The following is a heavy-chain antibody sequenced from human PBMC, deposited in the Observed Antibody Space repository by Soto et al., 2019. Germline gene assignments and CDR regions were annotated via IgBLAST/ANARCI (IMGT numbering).Heavy chain of an antibody. CDR2: IYYSGST. Sequence: TLSLTCTVSGGSISSYYWGWIRQPPGKGLEWIGYIYYSGSTNYNPSLKSRVTISVDTSKNQFSLKLSSVTAADTAVYYCARGDCSTTRCYERTYYYYGTDVWGQGTTVTVSS. J-gene: IGHJ6*02. D-gene: IGHD2-2*01. V-gene: IGHV4-59*01. CDR1: GGSISSYY. CDR3: ARGDCSTTRCYERTYYYYGTDV.